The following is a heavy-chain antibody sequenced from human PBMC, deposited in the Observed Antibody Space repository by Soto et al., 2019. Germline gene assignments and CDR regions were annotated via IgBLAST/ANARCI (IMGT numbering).Heavy chain of an antibody. CDR1: GGSISNYY. J-gene: IGHJ6*02. CDR2: VHDSWGS. Sequence: QVPLQESGPGLVKPSETLSLSCTVSGGSISNYYWSWFRQTPGKGLEWIGYVHDSWGSNYNPSLKSRVAISLDTSKSQFSLKLTSVTAPATAVYYCARQGFGALHGLVDVWVQGTTVTVPS. D-gene: IGHD3-10*01. CDR3: ARQGFGALHGLVDV. V-gene: IGHV4-59*08.